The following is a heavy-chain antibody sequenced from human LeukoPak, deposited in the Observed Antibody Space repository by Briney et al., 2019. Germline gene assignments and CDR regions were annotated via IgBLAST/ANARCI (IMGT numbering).Heavy chain of an antibody. Sequence: SGGSLRLSCAASGFTFSSYAMSWVRQAPGKGLEWVSAISGSGGSTYYADSVKGRFTISRDNSKNTLYLQMNSLRAEDTAVYYCAKDPGMTTVTHALYYFDYWGQGTLVTVSS. J-gene: IGHJ4*02. CDR3: AKDPGMTTVTHALYYFDY. D-gene: IGHD4-17*01. CDR1: GFTFSSYA. V-gene: IGHV3-23*01. CDR2: ISGSGGST.